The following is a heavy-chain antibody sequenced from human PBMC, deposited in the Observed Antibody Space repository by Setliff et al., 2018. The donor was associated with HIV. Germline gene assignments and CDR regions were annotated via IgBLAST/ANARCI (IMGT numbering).Heavy chain of an antibody. CDR1: GFTFSSYW. V-gene: IGHV3-7*01. CDR3: ARDNGGYFDRGWFDP. CDR2: IKEDGSRK. D-gene: IGHD3-9*01. J-gene: IGHJ5*02. Sequence: PGGSLRLSCAASGFTFSSYWMSWVRQAPGKGREWVANIKEDGSRKYYVGSVKGRFTISRDNAKNSLYLQMNSLRAEDTAVYYCARDNGGYFDRGWFDPWGQGALVTVSS.